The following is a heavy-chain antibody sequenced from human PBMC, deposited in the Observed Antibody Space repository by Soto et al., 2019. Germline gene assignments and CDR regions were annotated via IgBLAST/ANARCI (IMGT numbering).Heavy chain of an antibody. V-gene: IGHV3-11*06. CDR2: ISPKSTFR. CDR1: GFPFNAYY. CDR3: VRGGGGGLFEH. J-gene: IGHJ4*02. D-gene: IGHD2-21*01. Sequence: QVHLVESGGGLVKPGGSLRLSCATSGFPFNAYYMTWIRQAPGKGLEWLSHISPKSTFRNYADSVKGRFTISKDNTESSLFLQMNSLGVDDTAVYSCVRGGGGGLFEHWGQGVLVTVSS.